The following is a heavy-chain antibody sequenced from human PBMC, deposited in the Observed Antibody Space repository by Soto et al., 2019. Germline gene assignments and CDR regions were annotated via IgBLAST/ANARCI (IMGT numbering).Heavy chain of an antibody. V-gene: IGHV4-59*08. J-gene: IGHJ6*02. D-gene: IGHD3-10*01. CDR2: IQYSGYS. CDR3: ARPGFGSLHGLVDV. Sequence: QVQLQESGPGLVKPSETLSLTCTVSGGSITNYYCSWFRQPPGKGLEWLGYIQYSGYSAYNLSLKRRVSMSMDTSKTQFSLMLESVTATDTAVYYCARPGFGSLHGLVDVWGQGTMVIVSS. CDR1: GGSITNYY.